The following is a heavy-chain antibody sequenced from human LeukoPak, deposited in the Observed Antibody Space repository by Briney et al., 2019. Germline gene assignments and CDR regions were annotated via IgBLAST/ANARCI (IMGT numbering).Heavy chain of an antibody. CDR1: GGSISSSNW. V-gene: IGHV4-4*02. CDR3: AREGVGGTYYYDSSGYYYADYFDY. CDR2: IYHSGST. J-gene: IGHJ4*02. D-gene: IGHD3-22*01. Sequence: SGTLSLTCAVSGGSISSSNWWSWVRQPPGKGLEWIGEIYHSGSTNYNPSLKSRVTISVDTSKNQFSLKLSSVTAADTAVYYCAREGVGGTYYYDSSGYYYADYFDYWGQGIQVTVSS.